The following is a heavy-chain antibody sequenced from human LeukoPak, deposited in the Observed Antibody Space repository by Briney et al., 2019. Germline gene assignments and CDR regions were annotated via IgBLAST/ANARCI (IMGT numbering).Heavy chain of an antibody. V-gene: IGHV3-66*01. CDR1: GFTVSSNY. J-gene: IGHJ4*02. CDR3: ARESSSWAFDY. D-gene: IGHD6-13*01. Sequence: GGSLRLSCAASGFTVSSNYMSWVRQAPGKGLEWVSVIYSGGSTYYADSVKGRLTISRDNSKNTLYLQMNSLRAEDTAVYYCARESSSWAFDYWGQGTLVTVSS. CDR2: IYSGGST.